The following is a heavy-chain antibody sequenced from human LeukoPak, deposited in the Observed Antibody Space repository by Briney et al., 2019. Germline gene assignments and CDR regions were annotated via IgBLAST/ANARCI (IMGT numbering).Heavy chain of an antibody. CDR2: ISSSSSYI. D-gene: IGHD1-20*01. J-gene: IGHJ4*02. V-gene: IGHV3-21*01. CDR3: AINPRYNWNDGADY. CDR1: GFTFSSYS. Sequence: GGSLRLSCAASGFTFSSYSTNWVRQAPGKGLEWVSSISSSSSYIYYADSVKGRFTISRDNAKNSLYLQMNSLRAEDTAVYYCAINPRYNWNDGADYWGQGTLVTVSS.